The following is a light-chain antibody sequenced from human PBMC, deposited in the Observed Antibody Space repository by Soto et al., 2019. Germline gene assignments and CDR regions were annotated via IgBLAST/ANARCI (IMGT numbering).Light chain of an antibody. CDR3: QQLYSYPFT. J-gene: IGKJ3*01. V-gene: IGKV1-9*01. CDR2: HAS. CDR1: QGISNH. Sequence: DIQLTQSPSFLSASVGDRVTITCRARQGISNHFAWYQQKPGKAPSLLIYHASTLQSGVPSRFSGSQSGTEFTLTISSLQPEDFATYYCQQLYSYPFTFGPGTKVDVK.